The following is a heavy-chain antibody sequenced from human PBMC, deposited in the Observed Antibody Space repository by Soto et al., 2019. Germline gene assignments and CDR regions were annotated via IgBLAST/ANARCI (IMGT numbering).Heavy chain of an antibody. CDR1: GFTFSSYW. D-gene: IGHD3-22*01. Sequence: EVQLVESGGGLVQPGGSLRLSCAASGFTFSSYWMSWVRQAPGKGLEWVANIKQDGSEKYYVDSVKGRFTIYRDNAKNSLYLQMNSLRAEDTAVYYCARDSSPYYYDSSGYYPGGFDIWGQGTMVTVSS. CDR3: ARDSSPYYYDSSGYYPGGFDI. CDR2: IKQDGSEK. V-gene: IGHV3-7*03. J-gene: IGHJ3*02.